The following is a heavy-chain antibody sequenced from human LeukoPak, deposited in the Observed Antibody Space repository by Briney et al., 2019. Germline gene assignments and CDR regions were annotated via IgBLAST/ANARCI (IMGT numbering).Heavy chain of an antibody. CDR2: ISAYNGDT. CDR1: GYTFTSYG. Sequence: GASVKVSCKASGYTFTSYGITWVRQAPGQGLEWMGWISAYNGDTNYAQTFHGRVTMATDTSTSTAYMELRSLRSDDTAVYYCARGVYSSGYYCDSWGQGTLVTVSS. D-gene: IGHD3-22*01. CDR3: ARGVYSSGYYCDS. J-gene: IGHJ5*01. V-gene: IGHV1-18*01.